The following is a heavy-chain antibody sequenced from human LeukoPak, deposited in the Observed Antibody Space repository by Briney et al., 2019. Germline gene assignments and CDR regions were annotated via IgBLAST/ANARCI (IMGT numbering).Heavy chain of an antibody. Sequence: SETLSLTCTVSGASISIGSYYWSWIWQPAGKGLEWIGHMNTTGSTKYNPSLKSRVTISVDTSNNQFSLKLSSVTAANTAVYYCARDWDYWGQGTLVTVSS. CDR3: ARDWDY. J-gene: IGHJ4*02. CDR1: GASISIGSYY. V-gene: IGHV4-61*09. CDR2: MNTTGST.